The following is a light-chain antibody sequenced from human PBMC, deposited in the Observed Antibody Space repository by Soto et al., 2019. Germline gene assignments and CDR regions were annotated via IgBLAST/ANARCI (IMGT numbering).Light chain of an antibody. CDR2: EVS. CDR3: CSFAGSFYV. CDR1: SRDVDAYDF. V-gene: IGLV2-11*01. J-gene: IGLJ1*01. Sequence: QSALTQPRSVSGSPGQSVAISCTGTSRDVDAYDFVSCYQHHPGKAPKLIISEVSKRPSGVSHRFSGSKSGNTASLTISGLQAEDEADYFCCSFAGSFYVFGTGTKVTDL.